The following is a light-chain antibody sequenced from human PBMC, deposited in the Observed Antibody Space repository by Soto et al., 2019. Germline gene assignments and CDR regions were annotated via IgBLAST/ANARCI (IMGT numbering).Light chain of an antibody. J-gene: IGLJ1*01. V-gene: IGLV2-11*01. CDR3: CLYAVTFYV. CDR1: SSDVGTYDF. CDR2: DVS. Sequence: QSALTQPRSVSGSPGQSVTISCTGTSSDVGTYDFVSWYQQHPGKAPRLMIFDVSERPSGVPDRFSGSKSGNTASLTISGPQAEDEADYYCCLYAVTFYVFGTGTTVTVL.